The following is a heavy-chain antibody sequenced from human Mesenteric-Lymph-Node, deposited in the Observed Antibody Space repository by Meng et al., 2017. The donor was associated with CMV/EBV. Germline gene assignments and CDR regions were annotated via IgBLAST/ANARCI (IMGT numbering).Heavy chain of an antibody. V-gene: IGHV3-49*04. CDR1: GFTFGDYA. CDR2: IRSKAYGGTT. CDR3: TRGGEWFGELLNPNYYYYGMDV. J-gene: IGHJ6*02. D-gene: IGHD3-10*01. Sequence: GESLKISCTASGFTFGDYAMSWVRQAPGKGLEWVGFIRSKAYGGTTEYAASVKGRFTISRDDSKSIAYLQMNSLKTEDTAVYYCTRGGEWFGELLNPNYYYYGMDVWGQGTTVTVSS.